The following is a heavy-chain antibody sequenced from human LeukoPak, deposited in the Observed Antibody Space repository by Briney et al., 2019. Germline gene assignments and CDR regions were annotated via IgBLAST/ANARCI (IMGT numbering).Heavy chain of an antibody. Sequence: GASVKVSCKASGYTFTGYYMHWVRQAPGQGLEWMGWINPNSGGTNYAQKLQGRVTMTRDTSISTAYMELSSLRSEDTAVYYCARGYSYGFDDHDYWGQGTLVTVSS. CDR3: ARGYSYGFDDHDY. CDR2: INPNSGGT. J-gene: IGHJ4*02. D-gene: IGHD5-18*01. V-gene: IGHV1-2*02. CDR1: GYTFTGYY.